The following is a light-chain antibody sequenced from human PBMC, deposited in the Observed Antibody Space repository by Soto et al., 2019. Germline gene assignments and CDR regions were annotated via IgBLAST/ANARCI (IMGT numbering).Light chain of an antibody. V-gene: IGKV1-39*01. CDR2: AAS. Sequence: DIQLTQSPSFLSASVGDRVTITCRASQGISSYLAWYQQKPGKAPKLLIYAASTLQSGVPSRFSGSGSGTDFTLTISSLQPEDFATYYCQQSYSTPTWTFGHGTKVDIK. CDR1: QGISSY. CDR3: QQSYSTPTWT. J-gene: IGKJ1*01.